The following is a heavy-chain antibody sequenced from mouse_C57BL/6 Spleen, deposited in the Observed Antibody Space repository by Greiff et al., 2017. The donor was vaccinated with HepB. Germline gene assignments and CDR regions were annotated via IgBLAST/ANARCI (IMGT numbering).Heavy chain of an antibody. Sequence: VKLQESGPGLVAPSQSLSITCTVSGFSLTSYGVDWVRQPPGKGLEWLGVICGGGSTNYNSALMSRLSISKDNSKSQVFLTMNSLQTDETAMYYCAKHEDPAWFAYWGQGTLVTVSA. CDR2: ICGGGST. J-gene: IGHJ3*01. CDR1: GFSLTSYG. V-gene: IGHV2-9*01. CDR3: AKHEDPAWFAY.